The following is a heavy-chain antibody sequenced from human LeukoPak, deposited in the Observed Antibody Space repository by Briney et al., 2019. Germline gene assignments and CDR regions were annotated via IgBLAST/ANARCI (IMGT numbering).Heavy chain of an antibody. D-gene: IGHD3-3*01. CDR2: INQSGST. Sequence: SETLSLTCAVCGGSFSGYCWSWSRQPPGKGLEWIGEINQSGSTNYNPSLKSRVTISVDTSKNQFSLKLSSVTAADTAVYYCARGREDDFWSGYYNSGPDAFDIWGQGIMVTVSS. CDR3: ARGREDDFWSGYYNSGPDAFDI. V-gene: IGHV4-34*01. J-gene: IGHJ3*02. CDR1: GGSFSGYC.